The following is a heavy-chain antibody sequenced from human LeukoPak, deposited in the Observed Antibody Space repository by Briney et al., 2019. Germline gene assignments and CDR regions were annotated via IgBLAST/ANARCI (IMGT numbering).Heavy chain of an antibody. CDR1: GFTFSSYS. D-gene: IGHD3-22*01. Sequence: GGSLRLSCAASGFTFSSYSMNWVRQAPGKGLEWVSAISGSGGSTYYADSVKGRFTISRDNSKNTLYLQMNSLRAEDTAVYYCAKEAWYYYDSSGYFDYWGQGTLVTVSS. CDR3: AKEAWYYYDSSGYFDY. V-gene: IGHV3-23*01. J-gene: IGHJ4*02. CDR2: ISGSGGST.